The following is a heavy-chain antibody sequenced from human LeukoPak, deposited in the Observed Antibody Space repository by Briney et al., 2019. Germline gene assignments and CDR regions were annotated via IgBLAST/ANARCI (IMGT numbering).Heavy chain of an antibody. CDR2: INPNSGGT. V-gene: IGHV1-2*02. D-gene: IGHD2-2*01. J-gene: IGHJ3*02. CDR3: ASRCSSTSCSDAFDI. Sequence: ASVKVSCTASGYTFTGYYMHWVRQAPGQGLEWMGWINPNSGGTNYAQKFQGRVTMTRDTSISTAYMELSRLRSDDTAVYYCASRCSSTSCSDAFDIWGQGTMVTVSS. CDR1: GYTFTGYY.